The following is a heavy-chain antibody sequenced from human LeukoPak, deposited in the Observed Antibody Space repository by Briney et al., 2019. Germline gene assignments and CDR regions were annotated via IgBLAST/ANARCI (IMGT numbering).Heavy chain of an antibody. CDR2: INHSGST. CDR1: GGSFSGYY. D-gene: IGHD5-18*01. Sequence: SETLSLTCAVYGGSFSGYYWSWIRQPPGKGLERIGEINHSGSTNYNPSLKSRVTISVDTSKNQFSLKLSSVTAADTAVYYCARGRGYSYGTYAFDIWGQGTMVTVSS. CDR3: ARGRGYSYGTYAFDI. J-gene: IGHJ3*02. V-gene: IGHV4-34*01.